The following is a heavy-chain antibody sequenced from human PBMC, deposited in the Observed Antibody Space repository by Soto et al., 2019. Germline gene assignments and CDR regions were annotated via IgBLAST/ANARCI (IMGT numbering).Heavy chain of an antibody. J-gene: IGHJ6*02. CDR3: ARDYYYGSGNYYRADYYHYGMDV. CDR2: IYTSGNT. D-gene: IGHD3-10*01. Sequence: PVGSLRLSCAASGFTVTSYYMSWVRQAPGKGLEWVSLIYTSGNTNYADSVKGRFTISRDNSKNTLYLQMNSLRAEDTAVYYCARDYYYGSGNYYRADYYHYGMDVWGQGTTVTVSS. V-gene: IGHV3-53*01. CDR1: GFTVTSYY.